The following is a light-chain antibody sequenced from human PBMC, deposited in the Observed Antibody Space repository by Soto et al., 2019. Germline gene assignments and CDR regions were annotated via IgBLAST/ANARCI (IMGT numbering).Light chain of an antibody. V-gene: IGKV1-5*01. CDR1: QSVNKW. CDR3: QQYNSYSPWT. Sequence: DIQMTQSPSTLSASVGDRDTITCRVSQSVNKWLAWFQQKPGKVPKLLIFDASTLQTGVPSRFGGGGSGTEFTLTISGLQPDDFATYYCQQYNSYSPWTFGPGTKVDIK. J-gene: IGKJ1*01. CDR2: DAS.